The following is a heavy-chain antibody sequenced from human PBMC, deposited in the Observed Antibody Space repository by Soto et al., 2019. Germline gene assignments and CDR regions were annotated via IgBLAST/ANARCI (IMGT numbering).Heavy chain of an antibody. CDR3: ARRLRYCSGGSCYAWLDY. Sequence: SETLSLTCTVSGGSISSYYWSWIRQPPGKGLEWIGYIYYSGSTNYNPSLKSRVTISVDTSKNQFSLKLSSVTAADTAVYYCARRLRYCSGGSCYAWLDYWGQGTLVTVSS. J-gene: IGHJ4*02. D-gene: IGHD2-15*01. CDR2: IYYSGST. CDR1: GGSISSYY. V-gene: IGHV4-59*08.